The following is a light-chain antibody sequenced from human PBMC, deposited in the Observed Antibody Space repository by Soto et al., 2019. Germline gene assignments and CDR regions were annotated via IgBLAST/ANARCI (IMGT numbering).Light chain of an antibody. J-gene: IGKJ1*01. CDR2: DAS. CDR1: QSISSY. V-gene: IGKV1-5*01. CDR3: QQYNNYPRT. Sequence: IQLTQSPSSLPSSVGARVTITCTASQSISSYLNCYQQKPGKAPKFLIYDASTLESGVPSRFSGSGSGTEFTLTISSLQPDDFATYYCQQYNNYPRTFGQGTKVDIK.